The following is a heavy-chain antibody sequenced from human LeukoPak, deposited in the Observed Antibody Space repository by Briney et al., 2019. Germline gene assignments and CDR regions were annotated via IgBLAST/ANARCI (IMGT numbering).Heavy chain of an antibody. CDR3: ATPLVGAHYDY. V-gene: IGHV1-2*02. CDR1: GYTFTGYY. CDR2: INPNSGGT. D-gene: IGHD1-26*01. J-gene: IGHJ1*01. Sequence: ASVKVSCKASGYTFTGYYIHWVRQAPGQGLEWMGWINPNSGGTDYAQKVQGRVTMTTDTSISTAYMELGRLRSDDTAVYYCATPLVGAHYDYWGQGTLVTVSS.